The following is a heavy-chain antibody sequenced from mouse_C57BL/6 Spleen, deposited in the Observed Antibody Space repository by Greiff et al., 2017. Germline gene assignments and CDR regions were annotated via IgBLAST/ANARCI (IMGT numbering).Heavy chain of an antibody. V-gene: IGHV1-5*01. CDR3: TRAYYYGSSYDAMDY. Sequence: EVKLQESGTVLARPGASVKMSCKTSGYTFTSYWMHWVKQRPGQGLEWIGAIYPGNSDTSYNQKFKGKAKLTAVTSASTAYMELSSLTNEDSAVYYCTRAYYYGSSYDAMDYWGQGTSVTVSS. J-gene: IGHJ4*01. CDR1: GYTFTSYW. D-gene: IGHD1-1*01. CDR2: IYPGNSDT.